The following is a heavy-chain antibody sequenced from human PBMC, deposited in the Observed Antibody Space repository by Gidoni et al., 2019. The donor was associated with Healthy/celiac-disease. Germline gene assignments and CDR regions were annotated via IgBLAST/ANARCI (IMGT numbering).Heavy chain of an antibody. CDR1: GGSISSGGYY. V-gene: IGHV4-31*03. D-gene: IGHD4-17*01. J-gene: IGHJ6*02. Sequence: QVQLQESGPGLVKPSQTLSLTCTVSGGSISSGGYYWSWIRQHPGKGLEWIGYIYYSGSTYYNPSLKSRVTISVDTSKNQFSLKLSSVTAADTAVYYCARVSYGDYYYYYYGMDVWGQGTTVTVSS. CDR2: IYYSGST. CDR3: ARVSYGDYYYYYYGMDV.